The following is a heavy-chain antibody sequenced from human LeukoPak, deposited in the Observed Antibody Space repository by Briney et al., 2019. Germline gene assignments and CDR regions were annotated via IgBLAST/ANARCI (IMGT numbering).Heavy chain of an antibody. Sequence: PGGSLRLSCAASGFTFSDYSMSWIRQAPGKGLEWVSYISSSGSTIYYPDSVKGRFTISRDNAKNSLYLQMNSLRADDTAVYYCAQGGGPSLYTYHGRDVGAQGPTAPVS. CDR3: AQGGGPSLYTYHGRDV. CDR2: ISSSGSTI. D-gene: IGHD3-16*01. CDR1: GFTFSDYS. J-gene: IGHJ6*02. V-gene: IGHV3-11*01.